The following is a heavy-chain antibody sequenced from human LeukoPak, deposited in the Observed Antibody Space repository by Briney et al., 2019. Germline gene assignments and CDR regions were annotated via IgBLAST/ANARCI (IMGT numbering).Heavy chain of an antibody. CDR2: IKQDGSEK. CDR1: GFTFSNAW. D-gene: IGHD3-22*01. V-gene: IGHV3-7*01. CDR3: ARDLQYYYDSSGYLFNY. J-gene: IGHJ4*02. Sequence: GGSLRLSCAASGFTFSNAWMSWVRQAPGKGLEWVANIKQDGSEKYYVDSVKGRFTISRDNAKNSLYLQMNSLRAEDTAVYYCARDLQYYYDSSGYLFNYWGQGTLVTVSS.